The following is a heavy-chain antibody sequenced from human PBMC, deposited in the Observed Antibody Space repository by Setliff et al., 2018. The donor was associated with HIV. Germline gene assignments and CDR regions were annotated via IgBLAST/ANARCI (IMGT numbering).Heavy chain of an antibody. J-gene: IGHJ5*02. CDR2: VTHSGTT. CDR3: ARHGLLWFGAGYNWFDP. Sequence: SETLSLTCAVYGGSFSGFYWTFIRQSPGKGLEWIGEVTHSGTTTYDPSLKSRVTISVDTSKNQFSLKLSSVTAADTAVYYCARHGLLWFGAGYNWFDPWGQGTLVTVSS. V-gene: IGHV4-34*01. D-gene: IGHD3-10*01. CDR1: GGSFSGFY.